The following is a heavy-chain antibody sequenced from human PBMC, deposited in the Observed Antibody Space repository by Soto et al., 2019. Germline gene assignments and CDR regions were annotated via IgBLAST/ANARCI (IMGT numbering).Heavy chain of an antibody. Sequence: ASVKVSCKASGYTFTSYGISWVRQAPGQGLEWMGWISAYNGNTNYAQKLQGRVTMTTDTSTSTAYMELRSLRSDDTAVYYCARTDLLIATRGAFDIWGKVRMVTVSS. V-gene: IGHV1-18*01. CDR2: ISAYNGNT. CDR3: ARTDLLIATRGAFDI. D-gene: IGHD2-15*01. J-gene: IGHJ3*02. CDR1: GYTFTSYG.